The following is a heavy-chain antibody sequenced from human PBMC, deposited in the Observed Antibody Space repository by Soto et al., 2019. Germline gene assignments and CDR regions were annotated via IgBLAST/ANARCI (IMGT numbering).Heavy chain of an antibody. D-gene: IGHD3-10*01. CDR1: GGTFSSYT. Sequence: QVQLVQSGAEVKKPGSSVKVSCKASGGTFSSYTISWVRQAPGQGLEWMGRIIPILGIANYAQKFQGRVTITAEKSTSTAYMELSSLRSEDTAVYYCARYYYGSGSYNWFDPWGQGTLVTVSS. V-gene: IGHV1-69*02. CDR2: IIPILGIA. CDR3: ARYYYGSGSYNWFDP. J-gene: IGHJ5*02.